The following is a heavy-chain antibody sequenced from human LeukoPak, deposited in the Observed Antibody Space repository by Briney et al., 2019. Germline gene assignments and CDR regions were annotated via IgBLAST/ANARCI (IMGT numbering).Heavy chain of an antibody. D-gene: IGHD6-19*01. V-gene: IGHV4-39*01. CDR1: GGSISSSSSY. CDR2: IYYSGST. J-gene: IGHJ5*02. Sequence: SETLSLTCTVSGGSISSSSSYWGWVRQPPGKGLEWIGSIYYSGSTFHNPSLKSRVTISVDTSKNQFTLKLKSVTAVDTAVYYCARLSGAEAGTGGTWGQGTLVTASS. CDR3: ARLSGAEAGTGGT.